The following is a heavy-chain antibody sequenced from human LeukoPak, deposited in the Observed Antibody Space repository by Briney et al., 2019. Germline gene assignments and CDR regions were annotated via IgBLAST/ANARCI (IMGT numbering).Heavy chain of an antibody. D-gene: IGHD3-10*01. V-gene: IGHV3-7*03. J-gene: IGHJ6*03. CDR2: IKQDGTEK. Sequence: PGGSLRLSCAASGFTFTTYWMSWVRQAPGKGLEWVANIKQDGTEKYYVDSVKGRFTISRDNAKNSLYLQMNSLRAEDTAVYYCARVTMVRGVINYYYYYYMDVWGKGTTVTISS. CDR1: GFTFTTYW. CDR3: ARVTMVRGVINYYYYYYMDV.